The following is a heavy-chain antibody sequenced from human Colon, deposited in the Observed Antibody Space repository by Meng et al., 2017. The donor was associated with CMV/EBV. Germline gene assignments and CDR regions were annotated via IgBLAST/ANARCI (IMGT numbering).Heavy chain of an antibody. CDR3: ARDSNLSGLAY. J-gene: IGHJ4*02. CDR1: GASITSHD. V-gene: IGHV4-4*07. CDR2: VYISGST. Sequence: QGRVGESGPGLGQPSRTLALPLTVPGASITSHDWSWIRQPAGKGLEWIGRVYISGSTNYNPSLKSRVTMSIDTSKNQLSLNIRSVTAADTAVYYCARDSNLSGLAYWGQGTLVTVSS. D-gene: IGHD3-10*01.